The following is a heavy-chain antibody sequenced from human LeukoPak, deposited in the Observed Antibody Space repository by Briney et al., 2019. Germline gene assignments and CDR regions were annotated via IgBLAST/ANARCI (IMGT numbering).Heavy chain of an antibody. CDR3: ARSYSYGYDY. Sequence: ASVKVSCKASGYTFTSYYMHWVRQAPGQGLEWMGIINPSGGSTSYAQKFQGRVTMTGDMSTGTVYMELSSLRSEDTAVYYCARSYSYGYDYWGQGTLVTVSS. CDR2: INPSGGST. J-gene: IGHJ4*02. D-gene: IGHD5-18*01. CDR1: GYTFTSYY. V-gene: IGHV1-46*01.